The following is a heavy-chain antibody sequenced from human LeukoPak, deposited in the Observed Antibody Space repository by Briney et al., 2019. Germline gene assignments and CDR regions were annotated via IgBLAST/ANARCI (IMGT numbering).Heavy chain of an antibody. CDR2: ISYDGSNK. J-gene: IGHJ6*03. V-gene: IGHV3-30-3*01. Sequence: GGSLRLSCAASGFTFSSYAMHWVRQAPGKGLEWVAVISYDGSNKYYADSVKGRFTISRDNSKNTLYLQMNSLRAEDTAVYYCARGPDYYDSSGHYMDVWGKGTTVTVSS. D-gene: IGHD3-22*01. CDR3: ARGPDYYDSSGHYMDV. CDR1: GFTFSSYA.